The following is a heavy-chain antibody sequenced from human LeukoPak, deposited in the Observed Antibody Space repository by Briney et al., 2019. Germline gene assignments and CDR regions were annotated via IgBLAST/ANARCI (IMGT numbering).Heavy chain of an antibody. CDR3: ARGDIVVVPAARNWFDP. CDR1: GYTFTGYY. V-gene: IGHV1-2*02. Sequence: ASVKVSCKASGYTFTGYYMHWVRQAPGQGLEWIGWINPNSGGTNYVQKFQGRVTMTRDTSISTAYMELSRLRSDDRAVYDCARGDIVVVPAARNWFDPWGQGTLVTVSS. J-gene: IGHJ5*02. D-gene: IGHD2-2*01. CDR2: INPNSGGT.